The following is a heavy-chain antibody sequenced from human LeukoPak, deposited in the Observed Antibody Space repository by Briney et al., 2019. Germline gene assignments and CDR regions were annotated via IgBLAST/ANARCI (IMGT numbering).Heavy chain of an antibody. CDR1: GFTFSSHA. CDR3: AKDHTYYDFWSGYYSH. CDR2: ISGSAGST. V-gene: IGHV3-23*01. D-gene: IGHD3-3*01. Sequence: GGSLRLSCAASGFTFSSHAMSWVRQAPGKGLEWVSTISGSAGSTYYADSVKGRFTISRDNSKNTLYLQMNSLRAEDTAVYYCAKDHTYYDFWSGYYSHWGQRTLVTVSS. J-gene: IGHJ4*02.